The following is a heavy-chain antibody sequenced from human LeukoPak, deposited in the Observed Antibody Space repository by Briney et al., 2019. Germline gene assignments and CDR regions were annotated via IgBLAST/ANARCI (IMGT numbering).Heavy chain of an antibody. D-gene: IGHD5-24*01. Sequence: GGSLRLSCSASGFTFSNYPMHWVRQAPGKGLEYVSVVNTNGGATYYADSVKGRSTISRDNSKNTVYLQISSLRGEDTARYYCVRGWRIMDVWGQGTTVTVSS. CDR1: GFTFSNYP. J-gene: IGHJ6*02. CDR2: VNTNGGAT. CDR3: VRGWRIMDV. V-gene: IGHV3-64D*06.